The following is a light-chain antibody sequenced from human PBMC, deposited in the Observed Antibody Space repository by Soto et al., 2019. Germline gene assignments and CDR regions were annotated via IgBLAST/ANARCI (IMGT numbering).Light chain of an antibody. CDR3: QQSSNWYT. V-gene: IGKV3-11*01. J-gene: IGKJ2*01. CDR1: QSVSSY. CDR2: DAS. Sequence: EIVLTQSPATLSLSPGERATLSCRASQSVSSYLAWYQQKPGQAPRLLIYDASNRATGIPARFSGSGSGTDFTPTISSLEPEDVAVYYCQQSSNWYTFGQGTKLEIK.